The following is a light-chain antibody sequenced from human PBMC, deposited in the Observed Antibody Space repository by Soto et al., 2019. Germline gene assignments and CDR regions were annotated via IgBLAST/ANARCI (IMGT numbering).Light chain of an antibody. J-gene: IGLJ1*01. CDR1: SSNIAAGYD. Sequence: QSVLTQPPSMSGAPGQRVTSSCTGSSSNIAAGYDVHWHQQPPGAAPKLLIYANTNRPSGVPDRFSGPKSGTTASLAITGLQAEDEADYYCQSYDANLNGYVFGPGTKVTVL. V-gene: IGLV1-40*01. CDR2: ANT. CDR3: QSYDANLNGYV.